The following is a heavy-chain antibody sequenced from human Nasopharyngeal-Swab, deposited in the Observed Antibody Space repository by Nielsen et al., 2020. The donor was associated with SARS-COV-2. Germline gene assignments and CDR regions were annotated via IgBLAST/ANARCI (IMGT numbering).Heavy chain of an antibody. CDR3: ARVRAWELRYYYYGMDV. V-gene: IGHV4-34*01. J-gene: IGHJ6*02. Sequence: SETLSLTCTVSGGSISSYYWSWIRQPPGKGLEWIGEINHSGSTNYNPSLKSRVTISVDTSKNQFSLKLSSVTAADTAVYYCARVRAWELRYYYYGMDVWGQGTTVTVSS. D-gene: IGHD1-26*01. CDR1: GGSISSYY. CDR2: INHSGST.